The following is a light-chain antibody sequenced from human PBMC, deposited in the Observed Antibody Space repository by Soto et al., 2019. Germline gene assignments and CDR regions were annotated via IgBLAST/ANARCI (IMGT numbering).Light chain of an antibody. CDR3: QVWDSSSDPSYV. Sequence: SYELTQPPSVSVAPGQTARITCGGNNIGSKSVHWYQQKPGQAPVLVVYDDSDQPSGIPERFSGSNSGNTATLTINRVEAGDEADYYCQVWDSSSDPSYVFGTGTKVTVL. CDR2: DDS. CDR1: NIGSKS. V-gene: IGLV3-21*02. J-gene: IGLJ1*01.